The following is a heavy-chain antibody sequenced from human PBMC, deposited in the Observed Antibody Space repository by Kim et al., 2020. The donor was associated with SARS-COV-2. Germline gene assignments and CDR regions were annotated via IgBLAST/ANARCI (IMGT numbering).Heavy chain of an antibody. CDR1: GYTFTSYY. D-gene: IGHD3-22*01. CDR2: INPSGGST. Sequence: ASVKVSCKASGYTFTSYYMHWVRQAPGQGLEWMGIINPSGGSTSYAQKFQGRVTMTRDTSTSTVYMELSSLRSEDTAVYYCARDSPSRAHSSGYYSLDDYWGQGTLVTVSS. J-gene: IGHJ4*02. V-gene: IGHV1-46*01. CDR3: ARDSPSRAHSSGYYSLDDY.